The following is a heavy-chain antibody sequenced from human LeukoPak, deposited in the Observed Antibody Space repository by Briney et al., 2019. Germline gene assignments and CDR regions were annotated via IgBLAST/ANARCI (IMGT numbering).Heavy chain of an antibody. J-gene: IGHJ3*02. CDR1: GFIFSSYA. V-gene: IGHV3-30*04. CDR2: ISYDGNNI. Sequence: GRSLRLSCAASGFIFSSYALHWVRQAPGKGLEWVGVISYDGNNIYYADSVRGRFTISRDNSKNTLYLQMNSLRAEDTALYYCAKSRLSGINDAFDIWGQGTMVTVSS. D-gene: IGHD3-3*01. CDR3: AKSRLSGINDAFDI.